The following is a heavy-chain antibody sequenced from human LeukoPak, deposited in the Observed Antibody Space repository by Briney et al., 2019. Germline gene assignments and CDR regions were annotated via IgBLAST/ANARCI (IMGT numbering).Heavy chain of an antibody. D-gene: IGHD2-2*01. CDR2: IFPGDSDT. Sequence: GESLKISCKGSGYSFTSYCIGWVRQMPGKGLEGMGIIFPGDSDTRYCPSFQGEVTISADKSISTAYLQWGSLKASDTAMYYCARGDIVVIPAAAYNWFDPWDQGTLVTASS. J-gene: IGHJ5*02. CDR1: GYSFTSYC. V-gene: IGHV5-51*01. CDR3: ARGDIVVIPAAAYNWFDP.